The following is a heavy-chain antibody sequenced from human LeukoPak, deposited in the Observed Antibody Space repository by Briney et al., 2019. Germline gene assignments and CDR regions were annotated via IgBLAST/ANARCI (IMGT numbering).Heavy chain of an antibody. J-gene: IGHJ5*02. CDR1: GFTFSSYS. CDR3: AGDLFAAAGDDLNWFDP. D-gene: IGHD3-3*01. V-gene: IGHV3-21*01. CDR2: ISSSSSYI. Sequence: GGSLRLSCAASGFTFSSYSMNWVRQAPGKGLEWVSSISSSSSYIYYADSVKRRFTISRDNAKNSLYLQMNSLRAEDTAVYYCAGDLFAAAGDDLNWFDPWGQGTLVTVSS.